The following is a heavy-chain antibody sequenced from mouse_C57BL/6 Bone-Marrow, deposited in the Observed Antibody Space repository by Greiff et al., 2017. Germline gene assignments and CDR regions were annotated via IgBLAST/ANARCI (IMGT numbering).Heavy chain of an antibody. CDR2: INPGSGGT. D-gene: IGHD2-3*01. CDR1: GYAFTNYL. Sequence: QVQLKESGAELVRPGTSVKVSCKASGYAFTNYLIEWVQQRPGQGLEWIGVINPGSGGTNYNEKFTGKATLTADKSSSTAYMQLSSLTSEDAAVYCCARLDGYPWYFDVGGTGTTVTVSS. V-gene: IGHV1-54*01. CDR3: ARLDGYPWYFDV. J-gene: IGHJ1*03.